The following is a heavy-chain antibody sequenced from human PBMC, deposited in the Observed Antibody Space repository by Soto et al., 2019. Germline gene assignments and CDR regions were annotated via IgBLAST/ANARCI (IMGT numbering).Heavy chain of an antibody. CDR3: TREQSDDNYFDP. CDR2: IYYSGGT. CDR1: GGSVSSGTNY. Sequence: SETLSLTCTVSGGSVSSGTNYWSWIRQPPGKGLEWIGYIYYSGGTNYNPSIKSRVTISLDKSKSQFSLRLISVTAADTAVYYCTREQSDDNYFDPWGQGTLVTVSS. D-gene: IGHD6-19*01. V-gene: IGHV4-61*01. J-gene: IGHJ5*02.